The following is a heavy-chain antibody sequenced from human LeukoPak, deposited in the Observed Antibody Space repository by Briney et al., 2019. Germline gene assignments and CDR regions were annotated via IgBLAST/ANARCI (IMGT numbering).Heavy chain of an antibody. CDR3: ARVGSRITMVRGVFPDY. CDR2: INTNTGSP. V-gene: IGHV7-4-1*02. CDR1: GYTFTNYP. Sequence: ASVKVSCKASGYTFTNYPINWVRQAPGQGLEWMGWINTNTGSPTSAQGFTGRFVFSLDTSVSTAYLQISSLKTEDTAVYYCARVGSRITMVRGVFPDYWGQGTLVTVSS. J-gene: IGHJ4*02. D-gene: IGHD3-10*01.